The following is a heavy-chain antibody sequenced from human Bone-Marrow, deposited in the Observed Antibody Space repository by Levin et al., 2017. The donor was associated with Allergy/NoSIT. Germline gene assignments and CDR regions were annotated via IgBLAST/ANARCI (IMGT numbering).Heavy chain of an antibody. CDR3: ARSVAGLDN. V-gene: IGHV4-34*01. CDR1: GGSFSDYY. Sequence: GSLRLSCAVSGGSFSDYYWSWIRQPPGRGLEWIGEINHGGGTNYNPSLKSRVTISVDTSKNQFSLILTSVTAADTAVDYCARSVAGLDNWGQGTLVTVSS. D-gene: IGHD6-19*01. CDR2: INHGGGT. J-gene: IGHJ4*02.